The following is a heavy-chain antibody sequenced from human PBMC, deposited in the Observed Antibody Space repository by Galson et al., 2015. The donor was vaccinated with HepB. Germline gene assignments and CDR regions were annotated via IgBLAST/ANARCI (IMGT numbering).Heavy chain of an antibody. J-gene: IGHJ6*02. CDR1: GYTLTELS. CDR3: ATPRSYHSGSYNYYYGMDV. CDR2: FDPEDGET. D-gene: IGHD1-26*01. V-gene: IGHV1-24*01. Sequence: SVKVSCKVSGYTLTELSMHWVRQTPGKGLEWMGGFDPEDGETIYAQKFQGRVTMTEDTSTDTAYMELSSLRSEDTAVYYCATPRSYHSGSYNYYYGMDVWGQGTTVTVSS.